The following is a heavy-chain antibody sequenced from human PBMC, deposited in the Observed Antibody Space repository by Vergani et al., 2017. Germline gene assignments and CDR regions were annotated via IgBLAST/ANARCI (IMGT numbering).Heavy chain of an antibody. CDR1: GFTFSNAW. D-gene: IGHD2-2*01. Sequence: EVQLVESGGGLVKPGGSLRLSCAASGFTFSNAWMSWVRQAPGKGLEWVGRIKSKTDGGTTDYAAPVKGRFTISRDDSKNTLYLQMNSLKTEDTAVYYCTTDWARRYCSSTSCYGDYYYYYMDVWGKGTTVTVSS. V-gene: IGHV3-15*01. CDR3: TTDWARRYCSSTSCYGDYYYYYMDV. CDR2: IKSKTDGGTT. J-gene: IGHJ6*03.